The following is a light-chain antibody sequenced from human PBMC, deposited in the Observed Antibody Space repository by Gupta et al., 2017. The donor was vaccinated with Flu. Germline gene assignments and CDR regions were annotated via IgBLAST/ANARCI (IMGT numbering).Light chain of an antibody. V-gene: IGKV1-39*01. J-gene: IGKJ3*01. CDR1: QSISSY. CDR2: AAS. CDR3: QQSDSTPWT. Sequence: DIQMTQSPSSLSASVGDRVTITCRASQSISSYLNWYQQKPGKAPKLLIYAASSLQSGVPSRFSGSGSGTDFTLTISSLQPEDFATYYCQQSDSTPWTFGPGTKVVIK.